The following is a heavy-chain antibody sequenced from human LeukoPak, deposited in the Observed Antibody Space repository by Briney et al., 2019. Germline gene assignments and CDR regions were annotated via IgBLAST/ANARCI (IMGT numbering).Heavy chain of an antibody. J-gene: IGHJ3*02. CDR2: ISAYNGNT. D-gene: IGHD3-9*01. CDR1: GYTFTSYG. CDR3: ARGRYDAFDI. Sequence: ASVKVSCKASGYTFTSYGISWVRQAPGQGLEWIGWISAYNGNTNYAQKLQGRVTMTGNTSISTAYMELSSLGSEDTAVYYCARGRYDAFDIWGQGTMVTVSS. V-gene: IGHV1-18*01.